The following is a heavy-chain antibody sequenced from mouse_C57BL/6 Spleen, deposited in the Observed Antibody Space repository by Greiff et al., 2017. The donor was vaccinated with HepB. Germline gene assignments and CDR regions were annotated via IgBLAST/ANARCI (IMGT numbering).Heavy chain of an antibody. D-gene: IGHD2-1*01. Sequence: EVQLQQSGPVLVKPGASVKMSCKASGYTFTDYYMNWVKQSHGKSLEWIGVINPYNGGTSYNQKFKGKATLTVDKSSSTAYMELNSLTSEDSAVYYCADGNGDYYAMDYWGQGTSVTVSS. CDR1: GYTFTDYY. V-gene: IGHV1-19*01. J-gene: IGHJ4*01. CDR2: INPYNGGT. CDR3: ADGNGDYYAMDY.